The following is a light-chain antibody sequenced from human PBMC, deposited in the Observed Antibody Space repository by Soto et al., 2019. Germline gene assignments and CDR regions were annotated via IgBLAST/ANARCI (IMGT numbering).Light chain of an antibody. CDR3: QQSYATVRT. V-gene: IGKV1-39*01. CDR1: QGISTF. J-gene: IGKJ4*01. Sequence: DIQITQSPSSLSTSVGDRVTITCRASQGISTFLNWYQQKPGKAPRLLIYAASRLQSGAPARFSGSGAETDFTLTITSLQPEDFGIYYCQQSYATVRTFGGGTKVDIK. CDR2: AAS.